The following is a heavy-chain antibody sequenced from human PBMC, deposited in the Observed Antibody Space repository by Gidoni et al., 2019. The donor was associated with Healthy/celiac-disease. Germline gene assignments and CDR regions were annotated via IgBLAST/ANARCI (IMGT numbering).Heavy chain of an antibody. J-gene: IGHJ4*02. CDR1: GFTFSSYS. D-gene: IGHD1-26*01. Sequence: EVQLVESGGGLVKPGGSLRLSCAASGFTFSSYSMNWVRQAPGKGLELVSSISSSSSYIYYADSVKGRFTISRDNAKNSLYLQMNSLRAEDTAVYYCASLVTADSGSYPERDDYWGQGTLVTVSS. CDR2: ISSSSSYI. CDR3: ASLVTADSGSYPERDDY. V-gene: IGHV3-21*01.